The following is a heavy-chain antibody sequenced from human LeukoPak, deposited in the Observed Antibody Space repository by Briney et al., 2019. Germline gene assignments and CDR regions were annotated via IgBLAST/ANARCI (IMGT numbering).Heavy chain of an antibody. J-gene: IGHJ4*02. CDR3: ARGGLVGPTPYLDS. Sequence: GGALRLSCAASGFTFSTYPMYWVRQAPGRGPEYVSGINNNGDRTYYAKSVKGRFAISRDNSKNTLYLQVGSLRAEDMAVYYCARGGLVGPTPYLDSWGQGTLVTVSS. CDR1: GFTFSTYP. CDR2: INNNGDRT. D-gene: IGHD1-26*01. V-gene: IGHV3-64*01.